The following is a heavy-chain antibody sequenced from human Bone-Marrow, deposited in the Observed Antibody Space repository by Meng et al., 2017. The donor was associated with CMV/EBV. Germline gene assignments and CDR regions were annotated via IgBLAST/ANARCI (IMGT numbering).Heavy chain of an antibody. D-gene: IGHD3-10*01. CDR3: ARDEGGVVLGAFDI. J-gene: IGHJ3*02. CDR2: IYYSGST. V-gene: IGHV4-39*02. Sequence: SETLSLTCTVSGGSISSSSYYWGWIRQPPGKGLEWIGSIYYSGSTYYNPSLKSRVTISVDTSKNQVSLKLSSVTAADTAVYYCARDEGGVVLGAFDIWGQGTMVTVSS. CDR1: GGSISSSSYY.